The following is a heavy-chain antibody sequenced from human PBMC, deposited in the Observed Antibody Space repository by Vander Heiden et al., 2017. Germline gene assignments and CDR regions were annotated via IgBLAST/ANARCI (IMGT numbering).Heavy chain of an antibody. V-gene: IGHV4-39*01. CDR1: GGSISSRSYY. Sequence: QLQLQESGPGLVKLSETLSLTCTVSGGSISSRSYYRGWIRQPPGMGLEWSGSIYYSGTTYYTPSLKSRVTISVDTSKKQFSLKLTSVTAADTAVYYCARRLYDSSGYHPVWDYWGQGTLVTVSS. CDR3: ARRLYDSSGYHPVWDY. D-gene: IGHD3-22*01. CDR2: IYYSGTT. J-gene: IGHJ4*02.